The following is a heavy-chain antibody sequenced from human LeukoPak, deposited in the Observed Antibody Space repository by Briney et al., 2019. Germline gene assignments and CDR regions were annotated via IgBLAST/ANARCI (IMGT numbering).Heavy chain of an antibody. D-gene: IGHD3-22*01. CDR3: ARDVYYYDSSVRLYYFDY. CDR1: GYTFTGYY. J-gene: IGHJ4*02. Sequence: ASVKVSCKASGYTFTGYYMHWVRQAPGQGLEWMGWINPNSGGTNYAQKFQGRVTMTRDTSISTAYMELSRLRSDDTAVYYCARDVYYYDSSVRLYYFDYWGQGTLVTVSS. CDR2: INPNSGGT. V-gene: IGHV1-2*02.